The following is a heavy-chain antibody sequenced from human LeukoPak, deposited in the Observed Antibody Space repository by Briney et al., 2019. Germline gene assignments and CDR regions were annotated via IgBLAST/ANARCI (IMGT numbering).Heavy chain of an antibody. Sequence: ASVKVSCKASGYSFTNYAMHWVRQAPGQRLEWMGWINPDNGNTKYSQDFKDRVTFTRDTFATTAYMELSGLRSEDMAVYFCARDGIMTTFGGVILYYFDYWGQGTLVTVSS. CDR2: INPDNGNT. V-gene: IGHV1-3*03. CDR1: GYSFTNYA. D-gene: IGHD3-16*01. J-gene: IGHJ4*02. CDR3: ARDGIMTTFGGVILYYFDY.